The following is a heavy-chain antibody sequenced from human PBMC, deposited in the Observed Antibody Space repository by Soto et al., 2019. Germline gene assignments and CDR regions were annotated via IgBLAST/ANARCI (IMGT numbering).Heavy chain of an antibody. CDR3: AKEALGAAAKGRSPHFDY. V-gene: IGHV3-23*01. J-gene: IGHJ4*02. D-gene: IGHD6-25*01. Sequence: EVQLLESGGGLVQPGGSLRLSCAASGFTFSSYAVSWVRRAPGKGLEWLSVITDSGGRTYYAESAKGRFTISRDNSKNTLYLQINSLTAEDTAVYYCAKEALGAAAKGRSPHFDYWGQGTQVTVSS. CDR1: GFTFSSYA. CDR2: ITDSGGRT.